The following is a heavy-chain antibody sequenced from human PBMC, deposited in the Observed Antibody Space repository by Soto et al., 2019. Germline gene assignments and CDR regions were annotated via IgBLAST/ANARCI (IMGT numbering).Heavy chain of an antibody. D-gene: IGHD1-26*01. CDR1: GGSNSSSNR. Sequence: PSETLSRTCAVSGGSNSSSNRWSWVRQPPAKGLERIGEIYHSGSTNYNPSLKSRFNVSVDNSKNQFFLKLTSVTAADTAVYYCARVGDFDTFDYWGQGPLVAVS. CDR3: ARVGDFDTFDY. J-gene: IGHJ4*02. V-gene: IGHV4-4*02. CDR2: IYHSGST.